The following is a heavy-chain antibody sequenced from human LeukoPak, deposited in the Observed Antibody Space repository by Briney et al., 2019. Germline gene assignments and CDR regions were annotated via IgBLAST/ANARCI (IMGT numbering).Heavy chain of an antibody. V-gene: IGHV3-48*01. D-gene: IGHD1-14*01. Sequence: GGSLRLSCAASGFTFSSYSMNWVRQAPGKGLEWVSYISSSSSTIYYADSVKGRFTISRDNAKNSLYLQMNSLRAEDTAVYYCARAYRSYFDYWGQGTLVTVSS. CDR1: GFTFSSYS. CDR3: ARAYRSYFDY. J-gene: IGHJ4*02. CDR2: ISSSSSTI.